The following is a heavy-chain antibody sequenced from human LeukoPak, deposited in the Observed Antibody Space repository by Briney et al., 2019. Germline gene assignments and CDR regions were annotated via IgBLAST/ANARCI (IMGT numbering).Heavy chain of an antibody. Sequence: PGGSLRLSRAASGFTFSSYSMNWVRQAPGKGLEWVSSISSSSSYIYYADSVKGRFTISRDNAKNSLYLQMNSLRAEDTAVYYCASGPIGPRIVDYWGQGTLVTVPS. CDR1: GFTFSSYS. V-gene: IGHV3-21*01. D-gene: IGHD3-10*01. CDR3: ASGPIGPRIVDY. J-gene: IGHJ4*02. CDR2: ISSSSSYI.